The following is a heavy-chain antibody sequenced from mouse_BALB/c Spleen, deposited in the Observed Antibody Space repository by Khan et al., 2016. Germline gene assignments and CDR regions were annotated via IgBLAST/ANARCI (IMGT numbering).Heavy chain of an antibody. CDR2: FYAGRGSI. V-gene: IGHV1-62-2*01. D-gene: IGHD2-4*01. Sequence: QVQLQQPGAELVKPGASVKLSCKASGYTVTEYIIHWVKQRSGQGLEWIGWFYAGRGSIKYNEKFKDKATLTADKLSSTDYMERSRLTSEDSAVYFCERREGRTMITTVYFDHWGQGTTLTISS. J-gene: IGHJ2*01. CDR1: GYTVTEYI. CDR3: ERREGRTMITTVYFDH.